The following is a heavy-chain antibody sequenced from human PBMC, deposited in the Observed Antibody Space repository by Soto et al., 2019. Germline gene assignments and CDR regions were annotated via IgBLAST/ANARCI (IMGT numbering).Heavy chain of an antibody. V-gene: IGHV3-30*18. CDR3: AKERWNYDTWVGYYYYGMDV. Sequence: GGSLRLSCAASGFTFSSYGMHWVRQAPGKGLEWVAVISYDGSNKYYADSVKGRFTISRDNSKNTLYLQMNSLRAEDTAVYYCAKERWNYDTWVGYYYYGMDVWGQGTTVTVSS. CDR1: GFTFSSYG. CDR2: ISYDGSNK. J-gene: IGHJ6*02. D-gene: IGHD1-7*01.